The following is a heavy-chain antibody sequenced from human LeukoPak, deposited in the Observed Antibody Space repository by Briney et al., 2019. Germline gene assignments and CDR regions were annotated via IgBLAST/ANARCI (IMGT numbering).Heavy chain of an antibody. CDR3: TREGPGSPPLHSFDY. V-gene: IGHV3-21*01. D-gene: IGHD1-26*01. Sequence: PGGSLRLSCAASGFTFSTYSMNWVRQAPGKGLEWVSSISRSSSYIYYADSVKGRFTLSRDNAKNSLYLQMNSLRAEDTAFYYCTREGPGSPPLHSFDYWGQGTLVTVSS. CDR1: GFTFSTYS. CDR2: ISRSSSYI. J-gene: IGHJ4*02.